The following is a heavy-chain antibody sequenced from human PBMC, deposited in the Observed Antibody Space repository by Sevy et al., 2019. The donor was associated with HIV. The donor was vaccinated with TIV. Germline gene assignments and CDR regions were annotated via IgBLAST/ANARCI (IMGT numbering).Heavy chain of an antibody. J-gene: IGHJ3*02. CDR2: IMWDGGGK. CDR3: ARNRIGSVSDHWYCDI. D-gene: IGHD1-26*01. Sequence: GGSLRLSCEASGFSLGYHCMSWVRQAPGKGLEWVANIMWDGGGKGYVNSVKGRFTISRDNAKNSVYLQMNSLRVEDTALYYCARNRIGSVSDHWYCDIWGHGTMVTVSS. V-gene: IGHV3-7*03. CDR1: GFSLGYHC.